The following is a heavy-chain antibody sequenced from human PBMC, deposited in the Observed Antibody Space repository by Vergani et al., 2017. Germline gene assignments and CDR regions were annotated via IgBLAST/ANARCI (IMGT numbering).Heavy chain of an antibody. J-gene: IGHJ4*02. V-gene: IGHV3-30*18. D-gene: IGHD3-9*01. CDR1: GFTFSSYG. Sequence: QVQLVESGGGVVQPGRSLRLSCAASGFTFSSYGMHWVRQAPGKGLEWVAVISYDGSNKYYADSVKGRFTISRDNSKNTLYLQMNSLRAEDTAVYYGAKGDDILTGGGFGAETSFDYWGQGTLVTVSS. CDR2: ISYDGSNK. CDR3: AKGDDILTGGGFGAETSFDY.